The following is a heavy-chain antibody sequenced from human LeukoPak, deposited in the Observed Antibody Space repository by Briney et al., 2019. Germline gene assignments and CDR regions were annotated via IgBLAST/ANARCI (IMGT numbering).Heavy chain of an antibody. D-gene: IGHD3-3*01. J-gene: IGHJ4*02. Sequence: SQTLSLTCAISGDSVSSNSAAWNWIRQSPSRGLEWLGRTYYRSKWYNDYAVSVKSRITINPDTSKNQFSLKLSSVTAADTAVYYCARGRGIFGVVITPLDYWGQGTLVTVSS. V-gene: IGHV6-1*01. CDR3: ARGRGIFGVVITPLDY. CDR2: TYYRSKWYN. CDR1: GDSVSSNSAA.